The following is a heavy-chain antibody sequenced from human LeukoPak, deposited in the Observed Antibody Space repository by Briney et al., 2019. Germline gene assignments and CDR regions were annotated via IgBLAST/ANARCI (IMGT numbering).Heavy chain of an antibody. V-gene: IGHV3-23*01. CDR2: ISGSGGST. Sequence: GGSLRLSCAASGFTFSNYAMSWVRQAPGKGLEWVSVISGSGGSTYYADSVKGRFTISRDNSKNTLYLQMNSLRAEDTAVYYCAKGYYDYVWGNYRFDYWGQGTLVTVSS. CDR1: GFTFSNYA. D-gene: IGHD3-16*02. CDR3: AKGYYDYVWGNYRFDY. J-gene: IGHJ4*02.